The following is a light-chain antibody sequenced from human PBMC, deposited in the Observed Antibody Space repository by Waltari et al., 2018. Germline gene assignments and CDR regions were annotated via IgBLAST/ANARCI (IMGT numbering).Light chain of an antibody. CDR3: QHHNNWPPRWT. V-gene: IGKV3-15*01. Sequence: EIVMTQSPAPLSISPGERATHSFRASQSVSSNLAWYQQKPGQAPMLLIYGASTRATGVPARFSGSGSGPEYTLTISSLQSEDFAVYYCQHHNNWPPRWTFGQGTKVEIK. CDR1: QSVSSN. CDR2: GAS. J-gene: IGKJ1*01.